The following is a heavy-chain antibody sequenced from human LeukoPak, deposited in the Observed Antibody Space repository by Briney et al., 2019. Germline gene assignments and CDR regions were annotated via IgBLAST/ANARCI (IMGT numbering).Heavy chain of an antibody. D-gene: IGHD3-10*01. CDR2: ISSSGSTI. Sequence: QTGGSLRLSCAASGFTFSNYEMNWVRQAPGKGLEWVSYISSSGSTIYYADSVKGRFTISRDNAKNSLYLQMNSLRAEDTAVYYCARSGSGRRSDMDVWGKGTTVTISS. CDR3: ARSGSGRRSDMDV. J-gene: IGHJ6*03. V-gene: IGHV3-48*03. CDR1: GFTFSNYE.